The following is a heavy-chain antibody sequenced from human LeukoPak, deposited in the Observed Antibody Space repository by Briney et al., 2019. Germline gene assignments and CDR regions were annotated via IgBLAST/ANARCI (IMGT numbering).Heavy chain of an antibody. CDR1: AFTFRVYA. D-gene: IGHD5-24*01. CDR3: ARDLRWLVTADF. Sequence: GGSLRLSCAASAFTFRVYAFSWVRQAPGKGLEWVSGISGSGVSTYYADFVRGRFTISRDNSKNTLYLQMNSQRPEDTAVYYCARDLRWLVTADFWGQGALVSVSS. V-gene: IGHV3-23*01. J-gene: IGHJ4*02. CDR2: ISGSGVST.